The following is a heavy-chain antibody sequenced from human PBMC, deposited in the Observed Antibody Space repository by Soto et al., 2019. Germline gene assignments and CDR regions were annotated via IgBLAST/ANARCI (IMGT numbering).Heavy chain of an antibody. J-gene: IGHJ5*02. CDR1: GGSISSSSYY. Sequence: QLQLQESGPGLVKPSETLSLTCTVSGGSISSSSYYWDWIRQPPGTGMEWIGSIYYSGSTYYNPALTSRVTLSVDTCQDQFAVKLSSVTAADTAVYYCARSEFEYSSSSGLNWFDPRGQRSLVTVSS. CDR3: ARSEFEYSSSSGLNWFDP. CDR2: IYYSGST. V-gene: IGHV4-39*01. D-gene: IGHD6-6*01.